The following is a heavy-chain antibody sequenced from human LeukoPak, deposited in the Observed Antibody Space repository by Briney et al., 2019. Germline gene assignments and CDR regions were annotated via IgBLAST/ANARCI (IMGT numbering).Heavy chain of an antibody. D-gene: IGHD6-13*01. CDR2: IYYIGSTQYSGST. V-gene: IGHV4-31*03. CDR1: GGSILSGGYY. J-gene: IGHJ5*02. CDR3: ASGIAAGANWFDP. Sequence: PSETLSLTCTVSGGSILSGGYYWNWIRQHPGKGLEWIGYIYYIGSTQYSGSTQYNPSLKGRVTISVDTSKNQFSLKLSSVTAADTAVYYCASGIAAGANWFDPWGQGTLVTVSS.